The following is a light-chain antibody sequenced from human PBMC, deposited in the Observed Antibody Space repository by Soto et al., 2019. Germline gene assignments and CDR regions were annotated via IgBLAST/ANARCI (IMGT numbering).Light chain of an antibody. Sequence: QSVLTQPASVSGSPGQSITISCTGTSSDIGHYDYVSWYQQHPGKAPKLMIYDVTNRPSGVSNRFSGSKSGNTASLTISGLQAEDEADYYCSPYASSSTRVFGTGTKVTVL. CDR1: SSDIGHYDY. CDR3: SPYASSSTRV. CDR2: DVT. V-gene: IGLV2-14*03. J-gene: IGLJ1*01.